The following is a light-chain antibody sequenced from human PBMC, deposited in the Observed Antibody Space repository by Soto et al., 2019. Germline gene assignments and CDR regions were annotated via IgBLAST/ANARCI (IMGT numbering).Light chain of an antibody. CDR1: SSDIGLYNY. Sequence: QSVLTQPASVSGSPGQSITISCTGTSSDIGLYNYVSWYQQPPGKAPKLMIYDVYNRPSGVSYRFSGSKSGNTASLTISGLQAEDEADYYCSSHTSSGTYVFGTGTKVTVL. CDR3: SSHTSSGTYV. V-gene: IGLV2-14*01. CDR2: DVY. J-gene: IGLJ1*01.